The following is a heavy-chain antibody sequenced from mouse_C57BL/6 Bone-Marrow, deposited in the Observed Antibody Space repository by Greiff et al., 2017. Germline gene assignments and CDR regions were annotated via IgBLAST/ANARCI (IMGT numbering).Heavy chain of an antibody. CDR2: IYPTSGRT. Sequence: QVQLQQPGAELVKPGASVKMSCKASGYTFTSYWITWVKQRPGQGLEWIGDIYPTSGRTNYNEKFKSKAILTVDTSSNTAYMQLISRTSEDSAVFYCARSGPLGRSFDYWGQGTTLTVSS. V-gene: IGHV1-55*01. J-gene: IGHJ2*01. CDR3: ARSGPLGRSFDY. D-gene: IGHD4-1*01. CDR1: GYTFTSYW.